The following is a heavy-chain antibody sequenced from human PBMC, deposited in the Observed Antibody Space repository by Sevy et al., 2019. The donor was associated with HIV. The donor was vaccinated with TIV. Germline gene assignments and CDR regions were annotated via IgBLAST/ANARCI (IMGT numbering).Heavy chain of an antibody. V-gene: IGHV3-66*02. CDR2: IYSGGST. Sequence: GGSLRLSCAASGFTVSSNYMSWVRQAPGKGLEWVSVIYSGGSTYYADSVKGRLTISRDNSKNTLYLQMNSLRAEDTAVYYCARDRYSSGWYSGYWGQGTLVTVSS. D-gene: IGHD6-19*01. CDR3: ARDRYSSGWYSGY. J-gene: IGHJ4*02. CDR1: GFTVSSNY.